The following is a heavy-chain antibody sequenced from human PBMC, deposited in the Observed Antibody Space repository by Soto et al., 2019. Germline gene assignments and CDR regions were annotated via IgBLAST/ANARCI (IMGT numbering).Heavy chain of an antibody. CDR3: AHRPPDSSGWYWYFDL. Sequence: QITLKESGPTLVKPTQTLTLTCTFSGFSLSTSGVRVGGIRQPPGKPLEGLALIYWNDDKRYSPSLKSRLTITKETAKNQVVHTMTNMDPVDTATAYCAHRPPDSSGWYWYFDLWGRGTLVTVSS. V-gene: IGHV2-5*01. D-gene: IGHD6-19*01. CDR2: IYWNDDK. CDR1: GFSLSTSGVR. J-gene: IGHJ2*01.